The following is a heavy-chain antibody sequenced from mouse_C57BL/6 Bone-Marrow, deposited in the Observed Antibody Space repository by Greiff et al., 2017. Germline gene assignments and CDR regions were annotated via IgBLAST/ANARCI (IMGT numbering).Heavy chain of an antibody. CDR1: GYTFTSYG. D-gene: IGHD2-3*01. J-gene: IGHJ1*03. Sequence: QVQLQQSGAELATPGASVKLSCKASGYTFTSYGISWVKQRTGQGLEWIGEIYPRSGNTYYNEKFKGKATLTADKSSSTAYMELRSLTSEDSAVYFCARPGYYVGWYFDVWGTGTTVTVSS. CDR2: IYPRSGNT. CDR3: ARPGYYVGWYFDV. V-gene: IGHV1-81*01.